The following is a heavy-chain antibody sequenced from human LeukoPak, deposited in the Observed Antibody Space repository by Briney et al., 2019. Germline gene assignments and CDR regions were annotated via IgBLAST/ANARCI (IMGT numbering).Heavy chain of an antibody. CDR2: IWYDGSNK. CDR3: ASRWDYFDY. Sequence: PGGSLRLSCAASGFTFSIYGMHWVRQAPGKGLEWVAVIWYDGSNKYYADSVKGRFTISRDKSKNTLYLQMNSLRAEDTAVYYCASRWDYFDYWGQGTLVTVSS. J-gene: IGHJ4*02. D-gene: IGHD5-24*01. V-gene: IGHV3-33*01. CDR1: GFTFSIYG.